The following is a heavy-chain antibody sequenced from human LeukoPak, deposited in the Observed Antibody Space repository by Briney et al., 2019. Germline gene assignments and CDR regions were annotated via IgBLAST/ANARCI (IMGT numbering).Heavy chain of an antibody. CDR2: ISSGSSTI. J-gene: IGHJ3*02. CDR1: GFTFSSYS. Sequence: GGSLRLSCAASGFTFSSYSMNWVGQAPGKGLEWVSYISSGSSTIYYADSVKGRFTISRDNAKNSLCLQMNSLRDEDTAVYYCARENIVVVTAIRDAFDIWGQGTMVTVSS. CDR3: ARENIVVVTAIRDAFDI. D-gene: IGHD2-21*02. V-gene: IGHV3-48*02.